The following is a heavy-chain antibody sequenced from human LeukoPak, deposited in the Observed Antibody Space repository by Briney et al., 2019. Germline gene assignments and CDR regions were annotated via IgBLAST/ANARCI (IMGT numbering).Heavy chain of an antibody. CDR2: ISSSSSYI. D-gene: IGHD2-2*01. Sequence: PGGSLRLSCAASGFTFSSYSMNWVRQAPGKGLEWVSSISSSSSYIYYADSVKGRFTISRDNAKNSLYLQMNSLRAEDTAVYYCARVDCSSTSCYFGYYYYGMDVWGQGTTVTVSS. CDR1: GFTFSSYS. J-gene: IGHJ6*02. CDR3: ARVDCSSTSCYFGYYYYGMDV. V-gene: IGHV3-21*01.